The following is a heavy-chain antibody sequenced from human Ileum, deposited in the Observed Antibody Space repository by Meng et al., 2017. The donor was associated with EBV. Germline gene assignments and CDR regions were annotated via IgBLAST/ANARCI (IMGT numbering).Heavy chain of an antibody. D-gene: IGHD1-26*01. CDR2: IYYSGTT. CDR1: GYYISTTNW. Sequence: QVHLQESGPGLVQPSDTLSPTCAVSGYYISTTNWWGWIRQPPGKGLEWIGHIYYSGTTYNNPSLKSRVTMSIDPSKNQFSLKLSSVTAVDTAVYYCARNSESGSYIDYWGLGTLVTASS. V-gene: IGHV4-28*01. J-gene: IGHJ4*02. CDR3: ARNSESGSYIDY.